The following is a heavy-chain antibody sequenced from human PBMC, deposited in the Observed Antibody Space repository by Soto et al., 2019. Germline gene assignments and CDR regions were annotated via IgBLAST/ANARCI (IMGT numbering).Heavy chain of an antibody. J-gene: IGHJ6*03. V-gene: IGHV4-34*01. CDR3: ARGLRGYSYGYSGYYYFMYV. CDR1: GGSFSGYY. CDR2: INHSGST. D-gene: IGHD5-18*01. Sequence: LPETLSLTCAVYGGSFSGYYWSWIRQPPGKGLEWIGEINHSGSTNYNPSLKSRVTISVDTSKNQFSLKLSSVTAADTAVYYCARGLRGYSYGYSGYYYFMYVWGKGTTVTVSS.